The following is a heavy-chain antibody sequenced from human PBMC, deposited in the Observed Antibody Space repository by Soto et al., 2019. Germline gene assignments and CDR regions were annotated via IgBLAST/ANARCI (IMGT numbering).Heavy chain of an antibody. Sequence: QVQLVESGGGVVQPGRSLRLSCAASGFTFSSYGMHWVRQAPGKGLEWVAVISYDGSNKYYADSVKGRFTISRDNSKNTVYLQMNSLRAEDTAVYYCAKIIQSYDILTGYYRGYYYGMDVWGQGTTVTVSS. CDR1: GFTFSSYG. J-gene: IGHJ6*02. D-gene: IGHD3-9*01. CDR3: AKIIQSYDILTGYYRGYYYGMDV. V-gene: IGHV3-30*18. CDR2: ISYDGSNK.